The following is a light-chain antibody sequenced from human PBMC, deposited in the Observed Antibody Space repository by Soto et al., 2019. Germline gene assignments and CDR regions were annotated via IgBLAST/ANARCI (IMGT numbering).Light chain of an antibody. J-gene: IGLJ1*01. Sequence: QSALTQPASVSGSPGQSITISCTGSGRDIGAYDYVSWYQQHPGKAPKLLIYGVKNRPSGVSYRFSASKSAFTASLTISGLQAEDEAHYYCGSYTTSYVDVFGPGTELTVL. CDR3: GSYTTSYVDV. CDR2: GVK. V-gene: IGLV2-14*01. CDR1: GRDIGAYDY.